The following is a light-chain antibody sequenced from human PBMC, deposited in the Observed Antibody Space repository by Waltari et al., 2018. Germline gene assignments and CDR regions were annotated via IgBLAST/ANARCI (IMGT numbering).Light chain of an antibody. Sequence: DIQMTQSPSSLSASVGARVTITCQASQDISTYLNWYQQKPGKAPKLLIHDASYVETGVPSRFRGSGSGTDLTLTISSMQLEVIATDYWQQNVNVPWTFGQGTKVEI. CDR1: QDISTY. V-gene: IGKV1-33*01. J-gene: IGKJ1*01. CDR3: QQNVNVPWT. CDR2: DAS.